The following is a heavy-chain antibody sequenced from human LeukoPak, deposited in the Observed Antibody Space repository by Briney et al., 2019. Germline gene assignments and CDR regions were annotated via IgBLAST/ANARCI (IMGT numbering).Heavy chain of an antibody. CDR2: IFYSGST. CDR1: GGSLSNYY. J-gene: IGHJ4*02. CDR3: ARQPRGWGGDY. D-gene: IGHD6-19*01. V-gene: IGHV4-59*01. Sequence: SETLSLTCTVSGGSLSNYYWSWIRQPPGKGLEWIGYIFYSGSTNYNPSLKSRVTISVDTSRNQFSLKLSSVTAADTAVYYCARQPRGWGGDYWGQGTLVTVSS.